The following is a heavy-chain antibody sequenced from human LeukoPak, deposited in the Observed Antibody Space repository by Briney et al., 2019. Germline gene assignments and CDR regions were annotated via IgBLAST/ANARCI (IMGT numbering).Heavy chain of an antibody. CDR1: GYTFTSYD. CDR2: INPNSGGT. Sequence: GASVKVSCKASGYTFTSYDINWVRQATGQGLEWMGWINPNSGGTNYAQKFQGRVTMTRDTSISTAYMELSRLRSDDTAVYYCARGIAVAGTGFDYWGQGTLVTVSS. V-gene: IGHV1-2*02. CDR3: ARGIAVAGTGFDY. D-gene: IGHD6-19*01. J-gene: IGHJ4*02.